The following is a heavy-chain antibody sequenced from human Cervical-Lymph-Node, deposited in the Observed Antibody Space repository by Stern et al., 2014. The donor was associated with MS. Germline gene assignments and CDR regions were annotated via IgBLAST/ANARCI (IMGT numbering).Heavy chain of an antibody. CDR2: IWYDGSNK. Sequence: DQLVESGGGVVQPGRSLRLSCAASGFTFSSYGMHWVRQAPGKGLEWVAVIWYDGSNKYYADSVKGRFTISRDNSKNTLYLQMNSLRAEDTAVYYCARDPSYSGSYRWFDPWGQGTLVTVSS. CDR1: GFTFSSYG. J-gene: IGHJ5*02. D-gene: IGHD1-26*01. V-gene: IGHV3-33*01. CDR3: ARDPSYSGSYRWFDP.